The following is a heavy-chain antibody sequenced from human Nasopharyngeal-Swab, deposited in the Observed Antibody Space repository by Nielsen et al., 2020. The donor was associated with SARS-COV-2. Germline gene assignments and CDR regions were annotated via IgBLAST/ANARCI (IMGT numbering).Heavy chain of an antibody. CDR2: ISSSGNT. Sequence: GESLKISCDVSAFTLVYYSMNWVRQAPGKGPEWVATISSSGNTHYSDSAKGRFSISTDKSKIAFYLQMTSLRAEDTALYYCAPWSQNHFDYWGRGTQVTVSS. V-gene: IGHV3-23*01. CDR1: AFTLVYYS. D-gene: IGHD2-8*02. CDR3: APWSQNHFDY. J-gene: IGHJ4*02.